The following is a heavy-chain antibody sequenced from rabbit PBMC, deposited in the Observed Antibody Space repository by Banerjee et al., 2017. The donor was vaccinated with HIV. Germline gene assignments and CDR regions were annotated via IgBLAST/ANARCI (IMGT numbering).Heavy chain of an antibody. CDR1: GFDFSSYY. CDR2: IDPVYGTT. D-gene: IGHD5-1*01. V-gene: IGHV1S7*01. Sequence: QLVESGGGLVQPGGSLKLSCKASGFDFSSYYMSWVRQAPGKGLEWIGYIDPVYGTTDYASWVNGRFTISLDNAQNTVFLRVTGLTAADTATYFCARVTGYGSTSFDPTRLDLWGPGTLVTVS. J-gene: IGHJ3*01. CDR3: ARVTGYGSTSFDPTRLDL.